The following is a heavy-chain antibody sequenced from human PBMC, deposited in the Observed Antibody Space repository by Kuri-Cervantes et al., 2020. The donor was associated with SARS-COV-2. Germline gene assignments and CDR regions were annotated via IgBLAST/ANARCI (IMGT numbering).Heavy chain of an antibody. V-gene: IGHV4-34*01. Sequence: SETLSLTCAVYGGSFSGYYRSWIRQPPGKGLEWIGEINHSGSTNYNPSLKSRVTISVDTSKNQFSLKLSSVTAADTAVYYCARGCGEWLRYWYFDLWGRGTLVTVSS. CDR2: INHSGST. CDR3: ARGCGEWLRYWYFDL. J-gene: IGHJ2*01. D-gene: IGHD3-10*01. CDR1: GGSFSGYY.